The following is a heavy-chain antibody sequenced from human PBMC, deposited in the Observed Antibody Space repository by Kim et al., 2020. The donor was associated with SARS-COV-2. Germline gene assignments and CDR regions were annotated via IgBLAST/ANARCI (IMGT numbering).Heavy chain of an antibody. CDR2: ISSSSSYI. V-gene: IGHV3-21*01. D-gene: IGHD3-10*01. J-gene: IGHJ4*02. CDR3: ARDLPRSVNYYYGSGSFDY. Sequence: GGSLRLSCAASGFTFSSYSMNWVRQAPGKGLEWVSSISSSSSYIYYADSVKGRFTISRDNAKNSLYLQMNSLRAEDTAVYYCARDLPRSVNYYYGSGSFDYWGQGTLVTVSS. CDR1: GFTFSSYS.